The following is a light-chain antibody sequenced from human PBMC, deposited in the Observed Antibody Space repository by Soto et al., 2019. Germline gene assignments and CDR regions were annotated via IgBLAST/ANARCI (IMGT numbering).Light chain of an antibody. Sequence: QSALTQPASVSGSPGQSITISCTGTSSDVGAYNFVSWYQQHPGKAPKLLIYEVIDRPSGVSNRFSGSKSGNTASLTISGLHAEDEADYYCTSYTNTSPVVFGGGTKVTVL. CDR1: SSDVGAYNF. J-gene: IGLJ2*01. CDR3: TSYTNTSPVV. V-gene: IGLV2-14*01. CDR2: EVI.